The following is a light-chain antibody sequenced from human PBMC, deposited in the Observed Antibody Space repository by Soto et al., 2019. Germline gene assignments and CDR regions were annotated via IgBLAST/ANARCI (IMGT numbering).Light chain of an antibody. V-gene: IGLV2-8*01. CDR3: AAWDDSLNGCV. CDR1: SSDVGGYNY. J-gene: IGLJ1*01. Sequence: SALTQPPSASGSPGQSVTISCTGTSSDVGGYNYVSWYQQHPGKAPKLIIYDVNKWPSGVPDRFSGSKSGASASLAISGLQSEDEADFYCAAWDDSLNGCVFGTGTKVTVL. CDR2: DVN.